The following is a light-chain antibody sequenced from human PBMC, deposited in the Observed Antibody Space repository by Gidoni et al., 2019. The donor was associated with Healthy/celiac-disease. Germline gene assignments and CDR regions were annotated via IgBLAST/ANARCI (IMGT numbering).Light chain of an antibody. CDR1: QSVSSN. J-gene: IGKJ3*01. CDR3: QQYNNWLPFT. CDR2: GGA. V-gene: IGKV3-15*01. Sequence: EIVMTQSAATLSVSPGERATLSCRASQSVSSNLAWYQQKPGQAPRLLIYGGATRATGSPARFSGSRSGTEFTLTISSLQSEDFAVDYCQQYNNWLPFTFGPGTKVDIK.